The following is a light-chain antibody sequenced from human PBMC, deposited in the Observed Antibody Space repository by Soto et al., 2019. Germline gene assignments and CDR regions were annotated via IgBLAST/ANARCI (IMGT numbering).Light chain of an antibody. CDR2: AAS. CDR1: QGMSNY. V-gene: IGKV1-27*01. J-gene: IGKJ1*01. Sequence: DIQMTQSPSSLSASIGDRVAITCRASQGMSNYVAWYQQNPGKVPKLLSYAASTLQSGAPSRFSGSGSGTDFTLTISSLQPDDFATYYCQHYNSYSEAFGQGTKVDIK. CDR3: QHYNSYSEA.